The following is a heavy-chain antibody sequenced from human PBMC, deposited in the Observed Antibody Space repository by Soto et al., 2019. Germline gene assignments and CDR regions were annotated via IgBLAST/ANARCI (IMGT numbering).Heavy chain of an antibody. J-gene: IGHJ5*02. V-gene: IGHV1-69*01. Sequence: QVLLVQSGAEMKQPGSSVSVSCKASGDSFTNYAFTWVRQAPGQGPEWLGGIILALGTPHYSQRFQGRLTITADESSSTVYMELGSRRLDDTAVYYCGRYCTNTKCRGGYYLDLWGQGPLLTVSS. CDR1: GDSFTNYA. CDR2: IILALGTP. CDR3: GRYCTNTKCRGGYYLDL. D-gene: IGHD2-8*01.